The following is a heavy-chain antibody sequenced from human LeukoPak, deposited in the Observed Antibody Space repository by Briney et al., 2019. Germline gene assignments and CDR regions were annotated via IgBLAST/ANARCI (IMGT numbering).Heavy chain of an antibody. CDR1: GFNFSSYS. Sequence: PGGSLRLSCAASGFNFSSYSMNWVRQPPGKGLEWVSYISSGSSTIYYAASVKGRFTISRANAKNPLYLQMNSLRAEDTAVYYCARDHMVRGVIAYDYWGQGTLVTVSS. CDR2: ISSGSSTI. D-gene: IGHD3-10*01. V-gene: IGHV3-48*01. J-gene: IGHJ4*02. CDR3: ARDHMVRGVIAYDY.